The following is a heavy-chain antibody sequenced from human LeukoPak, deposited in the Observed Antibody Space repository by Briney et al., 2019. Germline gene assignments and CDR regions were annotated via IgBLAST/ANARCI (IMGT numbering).Heavy chain of an antibody. V-gene: IGHV4-39*01. Sequence: SETLSLTCTVSGGSISSSTYYWGWVRQPPGKGLEWIGTIYYSGSTYYNPSLKSRVTISVDTSKNQFSLKLSSVTAADTAVYYCARHIKGVSGITIFGVVITTINVGWFDPWGQGTLVTVSS. CDR3: ARHIKGVSGITIFGVVITTINVGWFDP. CDR1: GGSISSSTYY. CDR2: IYYSGST. J-gene: IGHJ5*02. D-gene: IGHD3-3*01.